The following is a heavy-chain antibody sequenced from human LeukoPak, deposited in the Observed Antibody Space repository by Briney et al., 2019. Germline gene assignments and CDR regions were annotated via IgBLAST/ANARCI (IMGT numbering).Heavy chain of an antibody. D-gene: IGHD6-13*01. V-gene: IGHV4-4*07. Sequence: PSETLSLTCTVSGGSISSYYWSWIRQPAGKGLEWIGRIYISGSTNYNPSLKSRVTMSVDTSKNQFSLKLSSVTAADTAVYYCARDGSGAAAGTPFDYWGQGTLVTVSS. CDR3: ARDGSGAAAGTPFDY. CDR2: IYISGST. CDR1: GGSISSYY. J-gene: IGHJ4*02.